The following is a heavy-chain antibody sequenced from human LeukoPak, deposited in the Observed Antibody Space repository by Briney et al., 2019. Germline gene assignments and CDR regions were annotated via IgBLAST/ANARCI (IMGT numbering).Heavy chain of an antibody. V-gene: IGHV1-69*05. D-gene: IGHD3-10*01. CDR3: ARGHYYGSGSYYNLYYYMDV. Sequence: GSSVKVSCKASGGTFISYAISWVPQAPGQGLEWMGRIIPIFGTANYAQKFQGRVTITTDESTSTAYMELSSLRSEDTAVYYCARGHYYGSGSYYNLYYYMDVWGKGTTVTVSS. CDR1: GGTFISYA. CDR2: IIPIFGTA. J-gene: IGHJ6*03.